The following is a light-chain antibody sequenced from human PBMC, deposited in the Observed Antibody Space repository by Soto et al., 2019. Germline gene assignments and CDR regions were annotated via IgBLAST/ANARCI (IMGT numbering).Light chain of an antibody. CDR1: SGHSTYA. CDR3: KTWGTGSQG. CDR2: LNSDGSH. V-gene: IGLV4-69*01. Sequence: QPVLTQSPSASASLGASVRLTCTLSSGHSTYASAWHQQQPEKGPRYLMKLNSDGSHNRGDGIPDRFSGYNSGAERYLTISSLQSEDEADYYWKTWGTGSQGFGGGTQRTVL. J-gene: IGLJ2*01.